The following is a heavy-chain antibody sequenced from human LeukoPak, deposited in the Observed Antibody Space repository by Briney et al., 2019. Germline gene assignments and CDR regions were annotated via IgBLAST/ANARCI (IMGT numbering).Heavy chain of an antibody. D-gene: IGHD3-3*01. V-gene: IGHV4-34*01. CDR1: GFTFNTYG. Sequence: GSLRLSCAASGFTFNTYGMSWIRQPPGKGLEWIGEINHSGSTNYNPSLKSRVTISVDTSKNQFSLKLSSVTAADTAVYYCARGVLRRGDTYYDFWSGRGWFDPWGQGTLVTVSS. CDR3: ARGVLRRGDTYYDFWSGRGWFDP. CDR2: INHSGST. J-gene: IGHJ5*02.